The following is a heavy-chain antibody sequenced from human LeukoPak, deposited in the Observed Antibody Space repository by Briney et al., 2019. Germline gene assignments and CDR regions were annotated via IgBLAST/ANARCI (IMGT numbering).Heavy chain of an antibody. D-gene: IGHD3-22*01. CDR1: GFGFSSFG. Sequence: GRSLRLSCAASGFGFSSFGMHWVRQAPGKGLEWVSAISGSGGSTYYADSVKGRFTISRDNSKNTLYLQMNSLRAEDTAVYYCAKDRISIVVVNYFDYWGQGTLVTVSS. J-gene: IGHJ4*02. CDR2: ISGSGGST. V-gene: IGHV3-23*01. CDR3: AKDRISIVVVNYFDY.